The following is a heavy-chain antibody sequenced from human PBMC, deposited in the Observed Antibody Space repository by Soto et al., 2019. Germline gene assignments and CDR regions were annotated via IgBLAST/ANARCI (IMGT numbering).Heavy chain of an antibody. J-gene: IGHJ6*02. Sequence: PSQTLSLPGVISGDSVSSNSGAWNLIRQSPSRGLEWLGRTYYRSRWSFDYALSVKSRLTIDPDASKNQFSLHLDSLTPEDTAVYYCAGVTWLRGMDVWGQGTPVTVSS. CDR3: AGVTWLRGMDV. D-gene: IGHD3-10*01. V-gene: IGHV6-1*01. CDR2: TYYRSRWSF. CDR1: GDSVSSNSGA.